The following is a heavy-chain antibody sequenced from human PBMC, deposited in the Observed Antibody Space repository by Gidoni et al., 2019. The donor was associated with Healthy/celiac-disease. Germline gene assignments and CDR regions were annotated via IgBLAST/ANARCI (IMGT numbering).Heavy chain of an antibody. CDR2: ISYDGSNK. CDR3: ARDLGSSTSRYRYSSSWYVGY. CDR1: GFTFSSYT. D-gene: IGHD6-13*01. V-gene: IGHV3-30-3*01. J-gene: IGHJ4*02. Sequence: QVQLVESGGGVVQPGRSLRLSCAASGFTFSSYTMLCVRQAPGKGLEWVAVISYDGSNKYYADSVKGRFTISRDNSKNTLYLQMNSLRAEDTAVYYCARDLGSSTSRYRYSSSWYVGYWGQGTLVTVSS.